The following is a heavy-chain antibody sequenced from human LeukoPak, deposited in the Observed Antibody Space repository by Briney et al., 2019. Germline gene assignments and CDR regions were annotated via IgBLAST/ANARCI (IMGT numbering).Heavy chain of an antibody. CDR1: GFIFSSYW. Sequence: GGSLRLSCAASGFIFSSYWMHWVRQAPGKGLVWVSRINSDGSSRNYADSVKGRFTISRDNAKNTLYLQMNSLKAEDTAVYYCARGRDHGFDIWGQGTMVTVSS. CDR2: INSDGSSR. CDR3: ARGRDHGFDI. V-gene: IGHV3-74*01. J-gene: IGHJ3*02.